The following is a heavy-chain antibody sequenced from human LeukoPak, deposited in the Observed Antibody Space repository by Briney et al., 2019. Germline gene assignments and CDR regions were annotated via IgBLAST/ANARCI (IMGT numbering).Heavy chain of an antibody. J-gene: IGHJ4*02. CDR2: IRGNGTDT. CDR3: AKVPNSGSYYYFDY. Sequence: GASPRLSCAASGFTFSSYAMRWVRQAPGKGLEWVSPIRGNGTDTYYADSVKGRFTISRDNTKNTLYLQMNSLRAEDTAVYYCAKVPNSGSYYYFDYWGQGALVTVSS. V-gene: IGHV3-23*01. D-gene: IGHD1-26*01. CDR1: GFTFSSYA.